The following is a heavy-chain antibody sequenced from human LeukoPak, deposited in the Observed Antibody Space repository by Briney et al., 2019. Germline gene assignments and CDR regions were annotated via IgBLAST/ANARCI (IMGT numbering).Heavy chain of an antibody. D-gene: IGHD3-22*01. Sequence: GRSLKLSCAASGFTFSNYGMHWVRQAPGKGLEWVSATIGSGYNTYYADSVKGRFAISRDSSKNTLYLQMNSLRAEDTAVYYCAKGSGYYSRDAFDIWGQGTMVTVSS. CDR2: TIGSGYNT. J-gene: IGHJ3*02. CDR1: GFTFSNYG. CDR3: AKGSGYYSRDAFDI. V-gene: IGHV3-23*01.